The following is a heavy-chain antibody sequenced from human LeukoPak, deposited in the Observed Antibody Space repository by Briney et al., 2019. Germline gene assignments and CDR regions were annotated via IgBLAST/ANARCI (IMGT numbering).Heavy chain of an antibody. V-gene: IGHV1-2*02. CDR2: INPNSGGT. CDR1: GYTFTGYY. CDR3: ARLRADHFDY. J-gene: IGHJ4*02. Sequence: ASVKVSCKASGYTFTGYYMLWVRQAPAQGLEWMRWINPNSGGTNYAEKFQGRVTMTRDTSISTAYMELSRLRSDDTAVYYCARLRADHFDYWGQGTLVTVSS. D-gene: IGHD5-12*01.